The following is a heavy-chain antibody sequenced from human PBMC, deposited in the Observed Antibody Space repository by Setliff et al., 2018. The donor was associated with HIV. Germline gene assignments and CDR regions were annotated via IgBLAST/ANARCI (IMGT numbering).Heavy chain of an antibody. CDR1: GGTFSYYT. Sequence: GASVKVSCKASGGTFSYYTFTWVRQAPGQGLEWLGRIVPLLGVPDYAQKCQGRVTFTADRSTSTAYMELSSLRSEDTAVYYCARVNSDAFDVWGQGTKVTVS. CDR3: ARVNSDAFDV. CDR2: IVPLLGVP. J-gene: IGHJ3*01. V-gene: IGHV1-69*02.